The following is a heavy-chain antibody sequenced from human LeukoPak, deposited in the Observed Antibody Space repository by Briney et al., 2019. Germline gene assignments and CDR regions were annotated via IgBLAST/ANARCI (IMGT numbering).Heavy chain of an antibody. J-gene: IGHJ3*02. V-gene: IGHV3-7*01. CDR2: IKQDGSEK. CDR3: ARDQTFQRLMDYSSSWSHDAFDI. D-gene: IGHD6-13*01. CDR1: GFTFSTYE. Sequence: GGSLRLSCAASGFTFSTYEMNWVRQAPGKGLEWVANIKQDGSEKYYVDSVKGRFTISRDNAKNSLYLQMNSLRAEDTAVYYCARDQTFQRLMDYSSSWSHDAFDIWGHGTMVTVSS.